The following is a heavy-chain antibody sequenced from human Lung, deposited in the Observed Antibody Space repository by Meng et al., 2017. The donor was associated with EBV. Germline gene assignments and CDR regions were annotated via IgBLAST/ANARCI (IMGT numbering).Heavy chain of an antibody. Sequence: QVQLQQSGPGLVKPSRALSLNCAISGDSVSSKTATWNWIRQSPSRGLEWLGRTYYRSKCYTDYAESVKSRIIINADTSKNQFSLQLNSATPEDTAVYYCARDELSWYDPGGQGTLVTVSS. J-gene: IGHJ5*02. V-gene: IGHV6-1*01. CDR3: ARDELSWYDP. CDR2: TYYRSKCYT. CDR1: GDSVSSKTAT. D-gene: IGHD5-24*01.